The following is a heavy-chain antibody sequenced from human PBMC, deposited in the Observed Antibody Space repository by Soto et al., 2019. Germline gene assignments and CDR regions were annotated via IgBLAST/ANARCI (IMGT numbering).Heavy chain of an antibody. V-gene: IGHV3-30*18. D-gene: IGHD1-1*01. J-gene: IGHJ4*02. CDR1: GFTFSTYG. CDR3: AKEGVQLWSAFDY. CDR2: ISDDGRNE. Sequence: QVQLVESGGGVVQPGRSLRLSCASSGFTFSTYGMHWVRQSPGKGRAWVAVISDDGRNEYYAESLQGRFTISRDNSTNTLFRQMNSLRPDETAVYYCAKEGVQLWSAFDYWGQGTLVTVSS.